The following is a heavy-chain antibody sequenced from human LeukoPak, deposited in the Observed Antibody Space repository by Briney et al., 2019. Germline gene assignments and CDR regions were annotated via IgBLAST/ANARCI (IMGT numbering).Heavy chain of an antibody. J-gene: IGHJ6*03. D-gene: IGHD2-2*01. V-gene: IGHV4-4*07. Sequence: SETLSLTCTVSGGPISSYYWSWIRQPAGKGLEWIGRIYTSGSTNYNPSLKSRVTMSVDTSKNQFSLKLSSVTAADTAVYYCARDNQEDIVVVPAAKVHYYYYMDVWGKGTTVTVSS. CDR3: ARDNQEDIVVVPAAKVHYYYYMDV. CDR2: IYTSGST. CDR1: GGPISSYY.